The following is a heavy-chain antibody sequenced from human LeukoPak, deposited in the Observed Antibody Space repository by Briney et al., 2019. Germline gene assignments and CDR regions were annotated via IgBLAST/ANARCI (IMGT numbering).Heavy chain of an antibody. Sequence: GGSLRLSCAASGFTFSRHWMSWVRQAPGKGLEWVANIKQDGSEKFYVASVKGRFTISRDNSKNTLYLQMNSLRAEDTAVYYCAKAGGYHDSLDYWGQGTLVTVSS. CDR3: AKAGGYHDSLDY. J-gene: IGHJ4*02. CDR2: IKQDGSEK. V-gene: IGHV3-7*03. D-gene: IGHD5-12*01. CDR1: GFTFSRHW.